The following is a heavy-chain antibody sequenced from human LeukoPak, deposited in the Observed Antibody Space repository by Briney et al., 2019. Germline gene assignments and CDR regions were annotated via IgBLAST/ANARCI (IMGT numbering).Heavy chain of an antibody. D-gene: IGHD5-24*01. J-gene: IGHJ4*02. V-gene: IGHV1-2*02. CDR1: GYMFTGYY. CDR2: INPNSGGT. CDR3: AKETDYNYIYYFDY. Sequence: ASVKVSCKASGYMFTGYYMHWVRQAPGQGLEWMGWINPNSGGTNYAQKFQGRVTMTRDTSISTAYMELSRLRSDDTAVYSCAKETDYNYIYYFDYWGQGTLVTVSS.